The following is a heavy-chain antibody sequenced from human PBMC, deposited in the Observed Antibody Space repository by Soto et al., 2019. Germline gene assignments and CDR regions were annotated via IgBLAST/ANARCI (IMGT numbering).Heavy chain of an antibody. D-gene: IGHD6-19*01. CDR2: IYHSGST. Sequence: SETLSLTCAVSGGSISSGGYSWSWIRQPPGKGLEWIGYIYHSGSTYYNPSLKSRITINPDTSKNQFSLQLNSVTPEDTAVYYCATEYNTGWHYWGQGMLVTVS. CDR3: ATEYNTGWHY. CDR1: GGSISSGGYS. V-gene: IGHV4-30-2*05. J-gene: IGHJ4*02.